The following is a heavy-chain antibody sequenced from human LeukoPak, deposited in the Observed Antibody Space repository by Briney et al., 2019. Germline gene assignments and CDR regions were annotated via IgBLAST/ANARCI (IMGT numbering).Heavy chain of an antibody. V-gene: IGHV3-7*01. CDR2: INEDGSGK. Sequence: GGSLRLSCVSSGFTFSNYWMKWVRQAPGKGLEWVASINEDGSGKFSVGAVKDRITISRDNTRNSLDLQINSLTVEDTAIYYCARADGEVWGRDTTVTVSS. J-gene: IGHJ6*04. CDR1: GFTFSNYW. CDR3: ARADGEV.